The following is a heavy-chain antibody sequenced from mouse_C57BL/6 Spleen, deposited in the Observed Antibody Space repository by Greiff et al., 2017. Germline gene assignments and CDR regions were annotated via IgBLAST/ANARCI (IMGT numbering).Heavy chain of an antibody. CDR1: GYTFTSYW. V-gene: IGHV1-69*01. J-gene: IGHJ1*03. CDR2: IDPSDSYT. Sequence: VQLQQPGAELVMPGASVKLSCKASGYTFTSYWIHWVKQRPGQGLEWIGEIDPSDSYTNSNQKFQCKSTLTLDKSSSTAYMQLSSLTSEDSAVYYCARWYYGSREYFDVWGTGTTVTVSS. CDR3: ARWYYGSREYFDV. D-gene: IGHD1-1*01.